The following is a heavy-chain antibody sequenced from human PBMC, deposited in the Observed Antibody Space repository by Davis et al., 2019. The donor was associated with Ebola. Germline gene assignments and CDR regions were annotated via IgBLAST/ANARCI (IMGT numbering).Heavy chain of an antibody. CDR2: MHPNSGYT. Sequence: ASVTVSCKASRYTFRAYFLHWVRQAPGQGLEWLGRMHPNSGYTGYAQNLQGRLTMTRDTSINTFYMEMSRLTSDDTAVYYCAREGCSNGVCHDFDYWGQGALVTVSS. J-gene: IGHJ4*02. D-gene: IGHD2-8*01. CDR1: RYTFRAYF. CDR3: AREGCSNGVCHDFDY. V-gene: IGHV1-2*06.